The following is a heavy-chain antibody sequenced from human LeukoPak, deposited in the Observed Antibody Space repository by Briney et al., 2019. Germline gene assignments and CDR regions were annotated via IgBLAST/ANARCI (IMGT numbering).Heavy chain of an antibody. CDR3: ARRGYSFGLDS. CDR1: GFTFSDYW. D-gene: IGHD5-18*01. CDR2: INQDGTEK. Sequence: GGSLRLSCAASGFTFSDYWMSWVRQAPGKGREWVANINQDGTEKYDADSVKGRFTISRDNAKNSLYLQMNSLRAEDTAVYYCARRGYSFGLDSWGQGTLVTVSS. J-gene: IGHJ4*02. V-gene: IGHV3-7*01.